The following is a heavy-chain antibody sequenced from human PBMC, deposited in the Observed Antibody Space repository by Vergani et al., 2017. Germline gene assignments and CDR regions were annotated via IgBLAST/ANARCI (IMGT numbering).Heavy chain of an antibody. CDR3: ASVEVVPAVSYYYYYGMDV. V-gene: IGHV1-18*01. Sequence: QVQLVQSGAEVKKPGASVKVSCKASGYTFTSYGISWVRQAPGQGLEWMGWISAYNGNTNYAQKFQGRVTMTTDTSTSTAYMELRSLRSDDTAVYYCASVEVVPAVSYYYYYGMDVWGQGTTVTVSS. D-gene: IGHD2-2*01. CDR2: ISAYNGNT. J-gene: IGHJ6*02. CDR1: GYTFTSYG.